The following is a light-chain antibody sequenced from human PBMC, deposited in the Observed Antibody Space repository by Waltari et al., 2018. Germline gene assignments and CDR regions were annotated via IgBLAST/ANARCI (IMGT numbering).Light chain of an antibody. Sequence: EVVLTQSPATLSLSTGERATLSCRASQSVRSFLAWYQQKPGQTPRLLIYDASNRATGVPPRFSGSGSGTDFTLTISSLEPEDFAVYYCQQRSTWLSFGGGTRVEIK. CDR2: DAS. CDR3: QQRSTWLS. J-gene: IGKJ4*01. V-gene: IGKV3-11*01. CDR1: QSVRSF.